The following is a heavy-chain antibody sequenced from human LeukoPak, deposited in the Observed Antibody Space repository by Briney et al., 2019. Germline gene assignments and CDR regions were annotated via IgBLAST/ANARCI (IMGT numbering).Heavy chain of an antibody. CDR3: ARDHAPYYYDSSGYYWFDP. Sequence: SGGSLRLSCAASGFTLSSYSMNWVRQAPGKGLEWVSYISSSSSTIYYADSVKGRFTISRDNAKNSLYLQMNSLRAEDTAVYYCARDHAPYYYDSSGYYWFDPWGQGTLVTVSS. CDR2: ISSSSSTI. D-gene: IGHD3-22*01. CDR1: GFTLSSYS. J-gene: IGHJ5*02. V-gene: IGHV3-48*04.